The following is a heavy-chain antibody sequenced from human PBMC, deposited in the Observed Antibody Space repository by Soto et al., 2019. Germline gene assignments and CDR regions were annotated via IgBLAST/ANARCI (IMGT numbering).Heavy chain of an antibody. CDR2: IYPGDSDT. D-gene: IGHD6-19*01. V-gene: IGHV5-51*01. J-gene: IGHJ5*02. CDR1: GYSFTSYW. CDR3: AHAITYNRGWFQNWFDP. Sequence: GESLKISCKGSGYSFTSYWIGWVRQMPGKGLEWMGIIYPGDSDTRYSPSFQGQVTISADKSISTAYLQWSSLKASDTATYYCAHAITYNRGWFQNWFDPWGQGTLVTVSS.